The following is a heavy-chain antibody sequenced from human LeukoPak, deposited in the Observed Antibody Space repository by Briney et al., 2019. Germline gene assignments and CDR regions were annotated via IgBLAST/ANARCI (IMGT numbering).Heavy chain of an antibody. D-gene: IGHD6-19*01. V-gene: IGHV4-34*01. CDR1: GGSFSGYS. CDR2: TNHRGST. Sequence: KSSETLSLTCAFSGGSFSGYSWIWIRQTPGQGLEWIRETNHRGSTNYNPSLKSRTTISVAASKSQFSLILSPVTAADTAVYYSATVSRWYLGVARYADFWGQGTQVSVS. J-gene: IGHJ4*02. CDR3: ATVSRWYLGVARYADF.